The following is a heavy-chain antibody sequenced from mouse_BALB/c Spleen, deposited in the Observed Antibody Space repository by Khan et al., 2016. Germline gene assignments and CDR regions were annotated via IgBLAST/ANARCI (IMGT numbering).Heavy chain of an antibody. J-gene: IGHJ4*01. CDR2: INPSTGYT. Sequence: QVQLQQSGAELAKPGASVKMSCKASGYTFTSYWMHWVKQRPGQGLEWIGYINPSTGYTEYNQKFKDKATLTADKSSSTAYMPLSSLTSEDSAVYYCASDYGSSYYAMDYWGQGTSVTVSS. CDR3: ASDYGSSYYAMDY. D-gene: IGHD1-1*01. V-gene: IGHV1-7*01. CDR1: GYTFTSYW.